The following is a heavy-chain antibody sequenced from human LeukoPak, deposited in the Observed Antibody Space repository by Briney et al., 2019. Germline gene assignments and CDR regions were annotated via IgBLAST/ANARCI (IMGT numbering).Heavy chain of an antibody. CDR3: ARDLTTVTPIGY. D-gene: IGHD4-17*01. CDR2: ISTYNGNT. Sequence: GASVKVSCKTSGYTFTSYGISWVRQAPGQGLEWMGWISTYNGNTNYAQNLQGRVTMTTDTSTSTAYMEVRSLRSDDTAVYYCARDLTTVTPIGYWGQGTLITVSS. CDR1: GYTFTSYG. J-gene: IGHJ4*02. V-gene: IGHV1-18*01.